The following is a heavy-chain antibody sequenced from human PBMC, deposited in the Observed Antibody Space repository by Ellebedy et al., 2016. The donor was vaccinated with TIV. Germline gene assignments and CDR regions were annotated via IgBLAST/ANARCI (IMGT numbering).Heavy chain of an antibody. J-gene: IGHJ4*02. CDR3: ARDKHRQLVPFDQ. Sequence: PGGSLRLSCAASGFTFSSYTMNRVRKAPGKGLEWASSITSTSGTMSYAASVQGRFTSSRDNAKNSLYLQMNSLRAEDTAVYYCARDKHRQLVPFDQWGQGTLVTVSS. V-gene: IGHV3-21*01. CDR1: GFTFSSYT. D-gene: IGHD6-6*01. CDR2: ITSTSGTM.